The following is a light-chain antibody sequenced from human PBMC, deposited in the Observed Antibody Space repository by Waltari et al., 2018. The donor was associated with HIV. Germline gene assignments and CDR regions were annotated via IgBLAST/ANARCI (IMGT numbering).Light chain of an antibody. J-gene: IGKJ1*01. CDR2: GAS. CDR3: QQYNKWPPGRT. CDR1: QGVNSN. V-gene: IGKV3-15*01. Sequence: EIVMTQSPATLSVSPGERATLSCRASQGVNSNLAWYQQKAGQAPRLLIYGASTRASGVPARFSGSGFGTEFTLTISSLQSEDFAFYYFQQYNKWPPGRTFGQGTKVEIK.